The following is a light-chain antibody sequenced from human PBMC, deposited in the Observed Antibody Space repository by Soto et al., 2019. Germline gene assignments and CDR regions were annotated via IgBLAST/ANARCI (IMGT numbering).Light chain of an antibody. V-gene: IGLV2-8*01. CDR3: CSLTTSHTYV. CDR2: EVT. Sequence: QSALTQPPSASGSPGQSVTISCTGTSSDVGTYDFVSWYQQHPDKAPKLMIYEVTKRPSGVPDRFSGSKSGNTASLTVSGLQADDEADYYCCSLTTSHTYVFGSGTKVTVL. J-gene: IGLJ1*01. CDR1: SSDVGTYDF.